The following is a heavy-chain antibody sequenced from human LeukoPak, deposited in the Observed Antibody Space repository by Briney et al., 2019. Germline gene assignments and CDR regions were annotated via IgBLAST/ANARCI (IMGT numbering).Heavy chain of an antibody. CDR2: ISSSSSTI. D-gene: IGHD1-26*01. V-gene: IGHV3-48*01. CDR3: AKALGATLSFDY. J-gene: IGHJ4*02. Sequence: GGSLSLSFAASGFTFSSYSMNWVRQAPGKGLEWVSYISSSSSTIYYADSVKGRFTISRDNSKNILYLQMNSLRAEDTAVYYCAKALGATLSFDYWGQGTPVTVSS. CDR1: GFTFSSYS.